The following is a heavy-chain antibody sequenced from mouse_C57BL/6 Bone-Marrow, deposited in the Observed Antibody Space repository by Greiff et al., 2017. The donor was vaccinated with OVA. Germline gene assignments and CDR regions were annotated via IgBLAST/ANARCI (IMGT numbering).Heavy chain of an antibody. Sequence: VQLQQPGAELVMPGASVKLSCKASGYTFTSYWMHWVKQRPGQGLEWIGEIDPSDSYTNYNQKFMGKSTLTVDKSSSTAYMQLSSLTSADSAVYYCSREGYYASFAYWGQGTLVTVSA. V-gene: IGHV1-69*01. CDR2: IDPSDSYT. J-gene: IGHJ3*01. CDR3: SREGYYASFAY. CDR1: GYTFTSYW. D-gene: IGHD1-1*01.